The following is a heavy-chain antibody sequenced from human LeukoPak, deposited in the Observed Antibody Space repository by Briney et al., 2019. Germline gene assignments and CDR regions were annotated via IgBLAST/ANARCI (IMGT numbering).Heavy chain of an antibody. CDR3: AKDRYSGLNTIDY. CDR2: ISYDGSYK. J-gene: IGHJ4*02. V-gene: IGHV3-30*18. D-gene: IGHD6-13*01. CDR1: RFTFSNYW. Sequence: GGSLRLSCVVSRFTFSNYWMAWVRQAPGKGLEWVAVISYDGSYKFYADSVKGRFTISRDNSKSTLYLQMNSLRAEDTAVYYCAKDRYSGLNTIDYWGQGTLVTVSS.